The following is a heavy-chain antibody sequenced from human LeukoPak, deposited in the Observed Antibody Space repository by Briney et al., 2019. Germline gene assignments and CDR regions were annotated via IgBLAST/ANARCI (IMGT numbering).Heavy chain of an antibody. J-gene: IGHJ4*02. CDR2: VYYSGSA. CDR3: AGGTYYYFDY. D-gene: IGHD1-26*01. CDR1: GGSISSYY. Sequence: KPSETLSLTCTVSGGSISSYYWSWIRQPPGKGVEWIGYVYYSGSAPYNPSLKSRVTISVDTSKNQFSLKVSSVTAADTAIYYCAGGTYYYFDYWGQGTLVTVSS. V-gene: IGHV4-59*01.